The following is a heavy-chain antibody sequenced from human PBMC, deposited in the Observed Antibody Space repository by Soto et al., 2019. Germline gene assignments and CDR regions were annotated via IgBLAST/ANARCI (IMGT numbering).Heavy chain of an antibody. CDR3: ARDRSNSPDFFDY. Sequence: SEXLSLTXTVSGGSISSDDYYWSWIRQPPGEGLEWIGYIYYSGSTSYNPSLKSRVTISIDTSKNQFFLRLTSVTAADTAVYYSARDRSNSPDFFDYWGQGTLVTVSS. V-gene: IGHV4-30-4*01. CDR1: GGSISSDDYY. D-gene: IGHD6-6*01. CDR2: IYYSGST. J-gene: IGHJ4*01.